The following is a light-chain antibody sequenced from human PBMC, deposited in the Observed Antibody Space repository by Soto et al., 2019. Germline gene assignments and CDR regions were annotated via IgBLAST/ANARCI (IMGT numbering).Light chain of an antibody. CDR1: QGISNY. CDR2: GAS. Sequence: DIQMTQYPSAMSASVGDRATSTCRASQGISNYLAWFQQKPGKVRKRLIYGASSLQSGVPSRFSGTGSGTEFTLTISSLQPEDFATYYCLQHNSYPPTVGPVTRLEIK. V-gene: IGKV1-17*03. J-gene: IGKJ5*01. CDR3: LQHNSYPPT.